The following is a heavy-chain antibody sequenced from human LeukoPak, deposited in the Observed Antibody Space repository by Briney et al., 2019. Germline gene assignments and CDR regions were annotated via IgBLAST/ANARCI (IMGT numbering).Heavy chain of an antibody. V-gene: IGHV1-18*01. CDR2: INAYNGNT. J-gene: IGHJ6*03. CDR3: ARMGMPYYYYYMDV. D-gene: IGHD7-27*01. CDR1: AYTFTNYG. Sequence: ASVKVSCKASAYTFTNYGISWVRQAPGQGLEWMGWINAYNGNTNCAQKLQGRVTMTTDTSTSTAYMELRSLRSDDTAVYYCARMGMPYYYYYMDVWGKGTTVTISS.